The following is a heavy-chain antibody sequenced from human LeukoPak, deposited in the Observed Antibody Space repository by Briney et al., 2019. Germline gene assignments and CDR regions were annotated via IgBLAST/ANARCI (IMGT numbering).Heavy chain of an antibody. D-gene: IGHD2-2*01. Sequence: ASVKVSCKASGYTFTDYYMHWVRQAPGQGFEWMGWINPNDGDTNYAQKFQGRVTMTRDTSISTDQMEVSRLRSDDTAVYYCARANFLYCSSSTCLFDYWGQGTLVTVSS. CDR3: ARANFLYCSSSTCLFDY. CDR1: GYTFTDYY. V-gene: IGHV1-2*02. CDR2: INPNDGDT. J-gene: IGHJ4*02.